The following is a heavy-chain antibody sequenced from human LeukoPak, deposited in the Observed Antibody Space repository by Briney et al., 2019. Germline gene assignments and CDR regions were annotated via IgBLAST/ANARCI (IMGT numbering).Heavy chain of an antibody. CDR3: ARDRGIAEADSFDP. V-gene: IGHV1-18*01. CDR1: GYTYTTDG. Sequence: ASVKVSCKASGYTYTTDGISWVRQAPGQGLEWMGWIDTYSGKTNYAQKFQGRVTMTSDTSTSTAYMELRILRSDDTAVYYCARDRGIAEADSFDPWGQGTLVTVSS. CDR2: IDTYSGKT. D-gene: IGHD6-13*01. J-gene: IGHJ5*02.